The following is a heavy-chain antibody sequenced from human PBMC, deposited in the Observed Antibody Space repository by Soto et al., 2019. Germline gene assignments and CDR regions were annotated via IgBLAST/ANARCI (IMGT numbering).Heavy chain of an antibody. CDR1: GFTFDDYA. J-gene: IGHJ6*03. CDR3: AKGGAAARPPYYYYMDV. V-gene: IGHV3-9*01. Sequence: EVQLVESGGGLVQPGRSLRLSCAASGFTFDDYAMHWVRQAPGKGLEWVSGISWNSGSIGYADSVKGRFTISRDNAKNSLYLQMNSLRAEDTALYYCAKGGAAARPPYYYYMDVWGKGTTVTVSS. D-gene: IGHD6-6*01. CDR2: ISWNSGSI.